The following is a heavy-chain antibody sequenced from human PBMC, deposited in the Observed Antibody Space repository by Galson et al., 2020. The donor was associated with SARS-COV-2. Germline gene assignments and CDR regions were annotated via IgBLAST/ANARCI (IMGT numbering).Heavy chain of an antibody. J-gene: IGHJ5*02. CDR1: GGSISSGGYS. Sequence: SETLSLTCAVSGGSISSGGYSWSWIRQPPGKGLEWIGYIYYSGSTYYNPSLKSRVSISLDTSKNQFSLELSSVTAADTAVYYCARGGRPGSWFDPWGQGTLVTVSS. CDR3: ARGGRPGSWFDP. CDR2: IYYSGST. V-gene: IGHV4-30-4*07. D-gene: IGHD3-10*01.